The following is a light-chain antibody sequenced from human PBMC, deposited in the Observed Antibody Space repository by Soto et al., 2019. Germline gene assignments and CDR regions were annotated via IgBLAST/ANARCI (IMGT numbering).Light chain of an antibody. Sequence: DIQMTQSPSFLSASVGDRVTVTCRASQGINSYLAWYQQKPGKAPKLLIYDASSLESGVPSRFSGSGSGTEFTLTISSLQPDDFTTYCCQQYNTYSWTFGQGTKVDI. V-gene: IGKV1-5*01. CDR3: QQYNTYSWT. J-gene: IGKJ1*01. CDR1: QGINSY. CDR2: DAS.